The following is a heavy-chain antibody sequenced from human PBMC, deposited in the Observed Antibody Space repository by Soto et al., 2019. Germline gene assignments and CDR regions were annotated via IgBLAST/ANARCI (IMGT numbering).Heavy chain of an antibody. CDR3: ARGRYCTNGVCYYYGMDV. J-gene: IGHJ6*02. Sequence: SVKVSCKASGGTFSSYAISWVRQAPGQGLEWTGGIIPIFGTANYAQKFQGRVTITADESTSTAYMELSSLRSEDTAVYYCARGRYCTNGVCYYYGMDVWGQGTTVTVSS. CDR1: GGTFSSYA. CDR2: IIPIFGTA. D-gene: IGHD2-8*01. V-gene: IGHV1-69*13.